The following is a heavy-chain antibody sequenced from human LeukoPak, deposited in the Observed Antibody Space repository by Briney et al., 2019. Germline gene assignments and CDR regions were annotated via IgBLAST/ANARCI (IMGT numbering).Heavy chain of an antibody. J-gene: IGHJ4*02. D-gene: IGHD3-10*01. CDR1: GFTFSGSA. CDR2: IRSKANSYAT. CDR3: TRALDYYGSGSYYKPDY. V-gene: IGHV3-73*01. Sequence: QSGGSLRLSCAASGFTFSGSAMHWVRQAFGKGLEWVGRIRSKANSYATAYAASVKGRFTISRDDSKNTAYLQMSSLKTEDTAVYYCTRALDYYGSGSYYKPDYWGQGTLVTVSS.